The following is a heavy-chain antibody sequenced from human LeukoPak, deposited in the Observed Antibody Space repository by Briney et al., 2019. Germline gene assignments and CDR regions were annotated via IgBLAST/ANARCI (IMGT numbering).Heavy chain of an antibody. Sequence: SQTLSLTCVISGDSVSSNRAAWSWIRQSPSRGLEWLGRTYYRSTWYYDYATSVKSRISITPDTSKNQFSLQLNSVTPEDTAVYYCARGSHASVWDWGKGTTVTVSS. CDR1: GDSVSSNRAA. CDR2: TYYRSTWYY. D-gene: IGHD6-19*01. CDR3: ARGSHASVWD. V-gene: IGHV6-1*01. J-gene: IGHJ6*04.